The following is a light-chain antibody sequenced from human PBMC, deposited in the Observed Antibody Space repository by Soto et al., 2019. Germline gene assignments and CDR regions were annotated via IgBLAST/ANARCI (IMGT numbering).Light chain of an antibody. J-gene: IGLJ2*01. V-gene: IGLV1-36*01. CDR2: YDD. CDR3: AAWDDSLRAVL. Sequence: QSVLTQPPSVSEAPRQRVTISCSGSSSNIGSNAVNWYQQLPGKAPKLLIYYDDLLPSGVSDRFSGSKSGTSASLAISGLQSEDEADYYCAAWDDSLRAVLFGGGTKLTVL. CDR1: SSNIGSNA.